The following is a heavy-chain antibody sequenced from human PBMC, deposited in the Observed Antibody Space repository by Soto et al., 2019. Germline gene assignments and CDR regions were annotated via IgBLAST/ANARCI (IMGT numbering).Heavy chain of an antibody. CDR1: GFTFSSYA. CDR3: ARISSGYSPFDY. Sequence: WGSLRLSCAASGFTFSSYAVHWVRQAPGKGLEWVAVISYDGSNKYYADSVKGRFTISRDNSKNTLYLQMNSLRAEDTAVYYCARISSGYSPFDYWGQGTLVTVSS. J-gene: IGHJ4*02. CDR2: ISYDGSNK. V-gene: IGHV3-30-3*01. D-gene: IGHD3-22*01.